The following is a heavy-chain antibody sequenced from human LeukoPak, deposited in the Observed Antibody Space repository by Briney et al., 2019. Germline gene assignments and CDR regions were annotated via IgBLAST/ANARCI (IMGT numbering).Heavy chain of an antibody. CDR1: GGSISSYY. CDR3: ARGVLHNWFDP. J-gene: IGHJ5*02. CDR2: IYYSGST. Sequence: SETLSLTCTVSGGSISSYYWSWIRQPPGKGLEWIGYIYYSGSTNYNPSLKSRVTISVDTSKNQFSLKLSSVTAADTTVYYCARGVLHNWFDPWGQGTLVTVSS. V-gene: IGHV4-59*01. D-gene: IGHD5/OR15-5a*01.